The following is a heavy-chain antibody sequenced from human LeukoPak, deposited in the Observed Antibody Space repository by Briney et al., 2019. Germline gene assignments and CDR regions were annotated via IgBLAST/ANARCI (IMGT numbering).Heavy chain of an antibody. CDR2: ISYDGSNK. D-gene: IGHD3-10*01. CDR1: GFTFSSYG. Sequence: GGSLRLSCAASGFTFSSYGMHWVRQAPGKGLEWVAVISYDGSNKYYADSVKGRFTISRDNSKNTLYLQMNSLRAEDTAVYYCAKDRVTMVRGTGLGYWGQGTLVTVSS. V-gene: IGHV3-30*18. J-gene: IGHJ4*02. CDR3: AKDRVTMVRGTGLGY.